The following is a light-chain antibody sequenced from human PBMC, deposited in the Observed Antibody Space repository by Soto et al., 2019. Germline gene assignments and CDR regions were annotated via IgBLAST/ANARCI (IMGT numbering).Light chain of an antibody. J-gene: IGKJ5*01. V-gene: IGKV1-9*01. CDR3: QQLNSLIT. CDR1: ESIRTW. Sequence: DIQMTQSPSTLSASVGDRVTITCRASESIRTWLAWYQHKPGKAPKLLIYAASTLQSGVPSRFSGSGSGTEFTLTISSLQPEDFATYYCQQLNSLITFGQGTRLEIK. CDR2: AAS.